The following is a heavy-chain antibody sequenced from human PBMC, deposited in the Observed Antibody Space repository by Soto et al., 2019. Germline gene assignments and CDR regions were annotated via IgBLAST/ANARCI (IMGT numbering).Heavy chain of an antibody. Sequence: SVKVSCKASGYTFTSYDINWVRQAPGQGLEWMGRIIPILGIANYAQKFQGRVTITADKSTSTAYMELSSLRSEDTAVYYCARDLSSGWSHIDYWGQGTLVTVSS. J-gene: IGHJ4*02. CDR1: GYTFTSYD. CDR3: ARDLSSGWSHIDY. V-gene: IGHV1-69*04. CDR2: IIPILGIA. D-gene: IGHD6-19*01.